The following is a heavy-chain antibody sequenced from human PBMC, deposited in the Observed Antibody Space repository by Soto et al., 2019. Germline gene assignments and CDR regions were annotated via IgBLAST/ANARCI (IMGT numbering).Heavy chain of an antibody. V-gene: IGHV1-2*02. CDR1: GYTFSDYY. CDR3: ARGHGSPYYMDV. CDR2: INPKTGGI. D-gene: IGHD6-13*01. J-gene: IGHJ6*03. Sequence: ASVKVSCKASGYTFSDYYIHWVRQAPGQGLEWMGWINPKTGGINYAQNFQGRVTMTRDTSITSAYMELSRLRSDDTAVYYCARGHGSPYYMDVWGKGTTVTVS.